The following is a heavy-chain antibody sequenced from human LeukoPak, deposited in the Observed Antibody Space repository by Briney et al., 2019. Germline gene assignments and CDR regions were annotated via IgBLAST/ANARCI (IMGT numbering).Heavy chain of an antibody. CDR1: GGSFSGYY. CDR3: AKLRPLYSSGWPDIDY. CDR2: INHSGST. D-gene: IGHD6-19*01. V-gene: IGHV4-34*01. J-gene: IGHJ4*02. Sequence: SETLSLTCVVYGGSFSGYYRSWIRQPPGKGLEWIGEINHSGSTNYNPSLKSRVTISVDTSKNQFSLKLRSVTAADTAVYYCAKLRPLYSSGWPDIDYWGQGTLVTVSS.